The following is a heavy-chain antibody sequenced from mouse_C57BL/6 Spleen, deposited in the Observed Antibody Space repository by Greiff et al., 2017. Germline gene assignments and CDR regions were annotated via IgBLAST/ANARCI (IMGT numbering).Heavy chain of an antibody. CDR1: GYSITSGYY. J-gene: IGHJ4*01. V-gene: IGHV3-6*01. CDR3: ARDWYYYGSRGDWYAMDY. D-gene: IGHD1-1*01. CDR2: ISYDGSN. Sequence: EVKLQESGPGLVKPSQSLSLTCSVTGYSITSGYYWNWIRQFPGNKLEWMGYISYDGSNNYNPSLKNRISITRDTSKNQFFLKLNSVTTEDTATYYCARDWYYYGSRGDWYAMDYWGQGTSVTVSS.